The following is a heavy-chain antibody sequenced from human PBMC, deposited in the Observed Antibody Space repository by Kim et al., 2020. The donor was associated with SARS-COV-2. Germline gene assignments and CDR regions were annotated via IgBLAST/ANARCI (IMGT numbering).Heavy chain of an antibody. D-gene: IGHD6-19*01. V-gene: IGHV4-59*12. J-gene: IGHJ4*02. Sequence: SETLSLPCTVSGGSISSYYWSWIRQPPGKGLEWIGYIYYSGSTNYNPSLKRQVTISVDKPKNQFSLKLSSVTAADTAGYYCARDVEAVAVNFDSWGQAT. CDR1: GGSISSYY. CDR3: ARDVEAVAVNFDS. CDR2: IYYSGST.